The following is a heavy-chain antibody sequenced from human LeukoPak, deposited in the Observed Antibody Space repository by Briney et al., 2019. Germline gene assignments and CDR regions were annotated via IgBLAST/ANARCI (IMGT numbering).Heavy chain of an antibody. D-gene: IGHD6-19*01. CDR3: ARVHSSGWYSRWFDP. CDR1: GYTFTSYG. J-gene: IGHJ5*02. Sequence: ASVKVSCKASGYTFTSYGISWVRQAPGQGLEWMGWISAYNGNTNYAQKPQGRVTMTTDTSTSTAYMELRSLRSDDTAVYYCARVHSSGWYSRWFDPWGQGTLVTVSS. CDR2: ISAYNGNT. V-gene: IGHV1-18*01.